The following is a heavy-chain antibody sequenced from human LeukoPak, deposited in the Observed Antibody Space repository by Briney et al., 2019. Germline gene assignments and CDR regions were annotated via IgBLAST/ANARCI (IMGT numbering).Heavy chain of an antibody. CDR2: IYYSGST. CDR1: GGSISSYY. D-gene: IGHD3-9*01. V-gene: IGHV4-59*01. J-gene: IGHJ3*02. Sequence: SETLSLPCTVSGGSISSYYWSWIRQPPGKGLEWIGSIYYSGSTNYNPSLKSRVTISVDTSKNQFSLKLSSVTAADTAVYYCARDGDPVYYDILTGYYIGAFDIWGQGTMVTVSS. CDR3: ARDGDPVYYDILTGYYIGAFDI.